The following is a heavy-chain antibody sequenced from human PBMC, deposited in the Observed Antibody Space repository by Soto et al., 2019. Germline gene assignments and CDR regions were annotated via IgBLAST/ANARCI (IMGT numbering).Heavy chain of an antibody. CDR3: ATRNYCSGGSCYSGY. Sequence: QVQLVESGGGVVQPGRSLRLSCAASGFTFSSYGMHWVRQAPGKGLEWVAVISYDGSNKYYADSVKGRFTISRDNSKNTLYLQMNSLRAEDTAVYYGATRNYCSGGSCYSGYWGQGTLVTVSS. CDR1: GFTFSSYG. D-gene: IGHD2-15*01. V-gene: IGHV3-30*03. CDR2: ISYDGSNK. J-gene: IGHJ4*02.